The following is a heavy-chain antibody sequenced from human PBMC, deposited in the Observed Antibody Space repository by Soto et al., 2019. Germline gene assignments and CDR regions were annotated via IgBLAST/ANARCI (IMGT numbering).Heavy chain of an antibody. D-gene: IGHD6-13*01. Sequence: EVQLVESGGGLVKPGGSLRLSCAASGFTFSTYSMNWVRQAPGKGLEWLSSISSSSNYIYYADSVKGRFTISRDNAKSSMYRQMNSLRAEDTALYFCARDRMGISAAGTDYWGQGTLVTVSS. CDR1: GFTFSTYS. V-gene: IGHV3-21*02. CDR3: ARDRMGISAAGTDY. CDR2: ISSSSNYI. J-gene: IGHJ4*02.